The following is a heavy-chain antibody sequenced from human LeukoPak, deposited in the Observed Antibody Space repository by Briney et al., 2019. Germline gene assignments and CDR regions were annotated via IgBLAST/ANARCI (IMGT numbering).Heavy chain of an antibody. V-gene: IGHV4-39*07. J-gene: IGHJ2*01. CDR3: ASGADNWYFDL. Sequence: SETLSLTCTVSGGSISSSSYYWGWIRQPPGKGLEWIGNLYYSGSTYYNPSLKSRVTISVDTSKNQFSLKLSSVTAADTAVYYCASGADNWYFDLWGRGTLVTVSS. D-gene: IGHD3-10*01. CDR1: GGSISSSSYY. CDR2: LYYSGST.